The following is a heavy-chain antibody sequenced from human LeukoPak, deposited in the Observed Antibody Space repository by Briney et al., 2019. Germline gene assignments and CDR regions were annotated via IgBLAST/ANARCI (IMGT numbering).Heavy chain of an antibody. CDR1: GFTLSGSA. J-gene: IGHJ5*02. CDR2: IRSKANSYAT. CDR3: TRLRCYYDSSGYCP. V-gene: IGHV3-73*01. Sequence: PGGSLRLSCAASGFTLSGSAMHWVRQASGKGLEWVGRIRSKANSYATAYAASVKGRFTISRDDSKNTAYLQMNSLKTEDTAVYYCTRLRCYYDSSGYCPWGQGTLVTVSS. D-gene: IGHD3-22*01.